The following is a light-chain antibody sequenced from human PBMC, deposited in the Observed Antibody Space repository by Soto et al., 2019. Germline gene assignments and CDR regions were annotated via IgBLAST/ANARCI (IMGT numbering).Light chain of an antibody. Sequence: DTHMTQPQASVCAAVGVRVTMTCRPSQSIISDLNRYQQKPGKAPKLLIYAADSLQSGVPSRFSGSGSGTDFTLTISSLQPEDFATYYCQQTYSTPLTFGGGTKVDIK. J-gene: IGKJ4*01. CDR1: QSIISD. CDR2: AAD. CDR3: QQTYSTPLT. V-gene: IGKV1-39*01.